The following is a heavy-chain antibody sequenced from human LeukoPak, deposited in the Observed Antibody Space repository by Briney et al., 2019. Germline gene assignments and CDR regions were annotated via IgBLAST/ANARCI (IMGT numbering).Heavy chain of an antibody. D-gene: IGHD5-12*01. J-gene: IGHJ4*02. Sequence: GGSLRLSCAASGFTFSSYDMHWVRQATGKGLEWVSAIGTAGDTYYPGSVKGRFTISRENAKNSLYLQMNSLRAGDTAVYYCARGSGYGVYFDYWGQGTLVTVSS. V-gene: IGHV3-13*04. CDR3: ARGSGYGVYFDY. CDR1: GFTFSSYD. CDR2: IGTAGDT.